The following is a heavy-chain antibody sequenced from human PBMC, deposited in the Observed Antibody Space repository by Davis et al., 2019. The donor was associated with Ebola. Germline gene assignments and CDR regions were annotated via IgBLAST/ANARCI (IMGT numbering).Heavy chain of an antibody. Sequence: PGGSLRLSCAASGFTFSNYWMNWVRQAQGKGLEWIGQIKEDGSQQYYLDSLKGRFTISRDNAKNSLYLQMNSLRAEDTAVYYCARDRGWLAHDYWGRGTLVTVSS. D-gene: IGHD3-22*01. V-gene: IGHV3-7*01. CDR2: IKEDGSQQ. CDR1: GFTFSNYW. J-gene: IGHJ4*02. CDR3: ARDRGWLAHDY.